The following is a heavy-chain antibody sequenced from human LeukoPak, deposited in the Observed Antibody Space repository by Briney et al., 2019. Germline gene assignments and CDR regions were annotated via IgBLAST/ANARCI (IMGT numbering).Heavy chain of an antibody. V-gene: IGHV1-18*01. CDR2: ISAYNGNT. Sequence: ASVKVSCKASGYTFTSYGISWVRQAPGQGLEWMGWISAYNGNTNYAQKLQGRVTMTTDTSTSTAYMEPRSLRSDDTAVYYCARRRPRAYYYGSGREYYYYGMDVWGQGTTVTVSS. D-gene: IGHD3-10*01. CDR1: GYTFTSYG. J-gene: IGHJ6*02. CDR3: ARRRPRAYYYGSGREYYYYGMDV.